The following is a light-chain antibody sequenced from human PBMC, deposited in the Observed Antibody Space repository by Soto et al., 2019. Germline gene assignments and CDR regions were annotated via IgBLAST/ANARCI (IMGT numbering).Light chain of an antibody. CDR2: EVT. Sequence: QSALTQPASVSGSPGQSITISCAGSISDVGSSNLVSWYQHHPGKAPKLMIYEVTNRPSGVSNRFSGSKSGNTASLTISGLQAEDEADYYCSSYTLGGVVFGGGTKVTVL. CDR3: SSYTLGGVV. V-gene: IGLV2-14*02. CDR1: ISDVGSSNL. J-gene: IGLJ2*01.